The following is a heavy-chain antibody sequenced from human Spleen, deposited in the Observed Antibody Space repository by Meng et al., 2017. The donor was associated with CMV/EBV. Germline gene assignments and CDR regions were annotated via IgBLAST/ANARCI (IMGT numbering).Heavy chain of an antibody. CDR3: ARDGEAAMVTATHY. CDR2: INPKSGGT. CDR1: GYTFTGQY. D-gene: IGHD5-18*01. J-gene: IGHJ4*02. Sequence: ASVKVSCKASGYTFTGQYIYWVRQAPGQGLEWMGWINPKSGGTNYAQKFQGRVTMTRDTSISTVYMELSRLRSDDTAVYYCARDGEAAMVTATHYWGQGTLVTVSS. V-gene: IGHV1-2*02.